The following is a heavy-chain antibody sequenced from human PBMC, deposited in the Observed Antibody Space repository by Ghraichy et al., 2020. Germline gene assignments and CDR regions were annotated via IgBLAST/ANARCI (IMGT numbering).Heavy chain of an antibody. CDR2: ISSSSSYI. CDR1: GFTFSSYS. V-gene: IGHV3-21*01. CDR3: AREDGYSHWYFDL. Sequence: GGSLRLSCAASGFTFSSYSMNWVRQAPGKGLEWVSSISSSSSYIYYADSVKGRFTISRDNAKNSLYLQMNSLRAEDTAVYYCAREDGYSHWYFDLWGRGTLVTVSS. D-gene: IGHD3-22*01. J-gene: IGHJ2*01.